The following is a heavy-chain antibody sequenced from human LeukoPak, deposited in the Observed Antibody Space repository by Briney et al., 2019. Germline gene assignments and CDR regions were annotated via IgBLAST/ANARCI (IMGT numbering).Heavy chain of an antibody. Sequence: WASVKVSCKASGGTFSSYAFSWVRQAPGQGLEWMGGIIPIFGTANYAQKFQGRVTITADESTSTAYMELSSLRSEDTAVYYCARTYYGSETHDYWGQGTLVTVSS. J-gene: IGHJ4*02. CDR2: IIPIFGTA. D-gene: IGHD3-10*01. V-gene: IGHV1-69*13. CDR1: GGTFSSYA. CDR3: ARTYYGSETHDY.